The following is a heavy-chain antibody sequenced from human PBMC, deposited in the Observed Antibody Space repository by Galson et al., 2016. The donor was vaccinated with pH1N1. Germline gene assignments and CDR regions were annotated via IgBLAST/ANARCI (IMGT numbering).Heavy chain of an antibody. J-gene: IGHJ3*02. CDR3: VRKNWRDAFDI. D-gene: IGHD1-1*01. CDR1: GFTFNEYY. V-gene: IGHV3-20*04. Sequence: SLRLSCAASGFTFNEYYMNWVRQAPGKGLGWVSGVIWDGGNPGYADSVKGRFTIPTDNAKKSPYLQLNRLRAEDTAVYYCVRKNWRDAFDIWGRGTMVTVSS. CDR2: VIWDGGNP.